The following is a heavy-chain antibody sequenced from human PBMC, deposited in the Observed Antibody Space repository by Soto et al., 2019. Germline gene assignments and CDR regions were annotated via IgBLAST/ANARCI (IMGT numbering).Heavy chain of an antibody. V-gene: IGHV4-4*07. D-gene: IGHD3-10*01. CDR2: IYTSGST. CDR1: GGSISSYY. CDR3: TRDHDGSGIERWFDP. Sequence: QVQLQESGPGLVKPSETLSLTCTVSGGSISSYYWSWIRQPAGKGLEWIGRIYTSGSTNYNPSLKSRVTMSVDTSKNQFSLKLSSVTAADTAVYYCTRDHDGSGIERWFDPWGQGTLVTVSS. J-gene: IGHJ5*02.